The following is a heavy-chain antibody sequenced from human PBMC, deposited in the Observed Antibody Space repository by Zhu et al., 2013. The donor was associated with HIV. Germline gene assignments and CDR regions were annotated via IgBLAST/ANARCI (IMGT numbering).Heavy chain of an antibody. J-gene: IGHJ6*03. Sequence: QVQLVQSGTEVKRPGASVKVSCKASGYIFNHYGITWVRQAPGQGLEWLGWISPYYGNANYAQKFQGRVTMTTDTSTSTAYVELRSLRSDDTAVYYCVRGPGYCSSTSCSDFYYYMDVWGKGTTVTV. CDR1: GYIFNHYG. D-gene: IGHD2-2*01. CDR2: ISPYYGNA. CDR3: VRGPGYCSSTSCSDFYYYMDV. V-gene: IGHV1-18*01.